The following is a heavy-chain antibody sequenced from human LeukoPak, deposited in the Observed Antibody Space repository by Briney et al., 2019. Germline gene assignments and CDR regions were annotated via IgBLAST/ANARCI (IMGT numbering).Heavy chain of an antibody. CDR3: ARSEQQLLLNWFDP. J-gene: IGHJ5*02. V-gene: IGHV4-59*01. CDR1: GGSISSYY. Sequence: SETLSLTCTVSGGSISSYYWSWIRQPPGKGLEWIGYIYYSGSTNYNPSLKSRVTISVDTSKNQFSLKLSSVTAADTAVYYCARSEQQLLLNWFDPWGQGTLVIVSS. CDR2: IYYSGST. D-gene: IGHD6-13*01.